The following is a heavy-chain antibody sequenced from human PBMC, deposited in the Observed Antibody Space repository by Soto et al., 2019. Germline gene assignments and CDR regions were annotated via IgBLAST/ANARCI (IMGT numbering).Heavy chain of an antibody. V-gene: IGHV4-39*01. CDR2: IYYSGST. J-gene: IGHJ4*02. CDR3: ARRWGYSFDY. CDR1: GGSISSYY. D-gene: IGHD7-27*01. Sequence: SETLSLTCTVSGGSISSYYWGWIRRPPGKGLEWIGSIYYSGSTYYNPSLKSRVTISVDTSKNQFSLKLSSVTAADTAVYYCARRWGYSFDYWAQRTQVTVSS.